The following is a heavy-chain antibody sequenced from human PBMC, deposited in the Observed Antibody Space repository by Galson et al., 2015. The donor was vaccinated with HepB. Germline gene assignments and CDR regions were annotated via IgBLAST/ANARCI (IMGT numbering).Heavy chain of an antibody. CDR1: GFTFSTFW. D-gene: IGHD2-2*02. CDR2: IKQDGSGQ. Sequence: SLRLSCAGSGFTFSTFWMSWVCQAPGKGLEWVANIKQDGSGQYYVDSVKGRFTISRDNAKNSLYLQMISLRAEDTAMYCCALYGGGAFDIWGQGTLVTVSS. CDR3: ALYGGGAFDI. V-gene: IGHV3-7*03. J-gene: IGHJ3*02.